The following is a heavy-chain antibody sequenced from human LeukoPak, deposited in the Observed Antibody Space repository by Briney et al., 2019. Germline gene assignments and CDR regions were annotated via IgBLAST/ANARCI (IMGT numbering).Heavy chain of an antibody. CDR2: IYTGGNT. CDR1: GFTVSATY. J-gene: IGHJ4*02. CDR3: ARGTVTAPDY. D-gene: IGHD4-17*01. Sequence: GGSLRLSCAASGFTVSATYMNWVRQAPGKGLEWVSIIYTGGNTYYADSVKGRFTIPRDISKNTLYLQMNSLRAEDTAVYYCARGTVTAPDYWGQGTLVTVSS. V-gene: IGHV3-53*01.